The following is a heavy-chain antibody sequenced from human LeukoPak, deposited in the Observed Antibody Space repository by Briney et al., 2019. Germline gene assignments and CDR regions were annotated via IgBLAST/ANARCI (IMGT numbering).Heavy chain of an antibody. Sequence: SETLSLTCSVSGGSVNRYYWSWIRQPPGKGLEWIGFIYYSGATNYSPSLESRVTISIDTSRNQFSLRPTSVTAADTAVYFCARSTNYYYFYLDVWGRGTTVTVS. V-gene: IGHV4-59*02. CDR2: IYYSGAT. J-gene: IGHJ6*03. CDR3: ARSTNYYYFYLDV. CDR1: GGSVNRYY.